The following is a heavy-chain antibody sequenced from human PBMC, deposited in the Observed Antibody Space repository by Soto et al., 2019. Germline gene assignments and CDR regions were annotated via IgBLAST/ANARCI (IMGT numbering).Heavy chain of an antibody. CDR2: ISYSGVT. V-gene: IGHV4-59*01. CDR1: GYSISTFY. J-gene: IGHJ4*02. Sequence: PTETLSITCTVSGYSISTFYWSWIRQPPGKGLEWIGYISYSGVTNYSPSLKSRVTISVDTSKNEFSLKLSSVTAADTAVYYCARQRGNYFDYWGQGALVTVS. CDR3: ARQRGNYFDY.